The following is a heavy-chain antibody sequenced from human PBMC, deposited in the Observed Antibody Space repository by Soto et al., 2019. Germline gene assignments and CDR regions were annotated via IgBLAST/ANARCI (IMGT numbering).Heavy chain of an antibody. CDR2: MYYNGNT. CDR1: GGSISSGDSY. CDR3: ARDVGSSHGPGHPHYFDY. J-gene: IGHJ4*02. Sequence: QVPLQASGPGLVKPSQTLSINCTVSGGSISSGDSYWSWIRQLPGKDLEWLAYMYYNGNTYYIPSLKSRDTISLDTSRNQIFVNPNSVTAADTAVYYCARDVGSSHGPGHPHYFDYWGQGTLVTVSS. D-gene: IGHD2-2*01. V-gene: IGHV4-31*03.